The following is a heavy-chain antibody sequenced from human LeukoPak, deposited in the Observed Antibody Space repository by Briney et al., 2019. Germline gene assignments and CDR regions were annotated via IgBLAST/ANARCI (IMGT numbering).Heavy chain of an antibody. CDR2: IYSAGAT. CDR1: GFTVNHIY. J-gene: IGHJ5*02. CDR3: ARVPVLFWSGAYDL. Sequence: GGSLRLSCVASGFTVNHIYMNWVRQAPGKGLEWVSAIYSAGATNYADSVRGRFTISRDISQNTLYLQTDGLRAEDTAVYYCARVPVLFWSGAYDLWGQGTLVTVSS. V-gene: IGHV3-66*01. D-gene: IGHD3-3*01.